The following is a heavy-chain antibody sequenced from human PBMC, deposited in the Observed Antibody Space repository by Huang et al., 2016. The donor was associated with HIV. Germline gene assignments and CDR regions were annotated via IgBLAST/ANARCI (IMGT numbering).Heavy chain of an antibody. CDR1: GYSFTSYW. CDR2: ILPGDSDT. J-gene: IGHJ4*02. V-gene: IGHV5-51*03. D-gene: IGHD3-10*01. CDR3: ARGGYYYGSGSYWDY. Sequence: EVQLVQSGAEVKKPGESLKISCKGSGYSFTSYWIGWVRQMPGKGLEWMGIILPGDSDTRYTPSFQGQVTISADKSISTAYLQWSSLKASDTAMYYCARGGYYYGSGSYWDYWGQGTLVTVSS.